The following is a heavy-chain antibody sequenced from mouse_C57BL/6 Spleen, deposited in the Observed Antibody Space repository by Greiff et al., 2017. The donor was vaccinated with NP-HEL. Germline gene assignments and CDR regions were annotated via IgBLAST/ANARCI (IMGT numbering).Heavy chain of an antibody. V-gene: IGHV7-3*01. J-gene: IGHJ4*01. CDR2: IRNKANGYTT. CDR1: GFTFTDYY. Sequence: DVMLVESGGGLVQPGGSLSLSCAASGFTFTDYYMSWVRQPPGKALEWLGFIRNKANGYTTEYSASVKGRFTISRDTSQSILYRQMNAQRAEDSATYYCARWEDYWGQGTSVTVSS. CDR3: ARWEDY.